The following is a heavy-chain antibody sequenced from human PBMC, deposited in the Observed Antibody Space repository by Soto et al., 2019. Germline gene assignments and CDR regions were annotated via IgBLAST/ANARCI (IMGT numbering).Heavy chain of an antibody. D-gene: IGHD2-2*01. CDR1: GSILSGYW. V-gene: IGHV3-7*01. Sequence: EVQLVESGGGLVQPGGSLRLSCEVSGSILSGYWLTWVRQAPGKGLEWLANISQDGSDKYYVDSVKGRFTISRDTARNSMHLQMNSMRAEDTAVYYCATSPTAYASIYFDSWGQGTLVTVSS. CDR3: ATSPTAYASIYFDS. J-gene: IGHJ4*02. CDR2: ISQDGSDK.